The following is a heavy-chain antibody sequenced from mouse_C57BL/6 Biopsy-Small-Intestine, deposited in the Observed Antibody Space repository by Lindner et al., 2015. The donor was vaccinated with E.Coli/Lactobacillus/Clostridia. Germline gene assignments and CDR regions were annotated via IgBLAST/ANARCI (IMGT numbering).Heavy chain of an antibody. D-gene: IGHD2-5*01. CDR3: ARWDSNLYYFDY. J-gene: IGHJ2*01. V-gene: IGHV1-20*01. Sequence: VQLQESGPELVKPGASVKMSCKASGYSFTGYFMSWVKQSHGKSLEWIGRINPYNGDTFYNQKFKGKATLTVGKSSSTAHMELRSLTSEDSALYYCARWDSNLYYFDYWGQGTTLTVSS. CDR2: INPYNGDT. CDR1: GYSFTGYF.